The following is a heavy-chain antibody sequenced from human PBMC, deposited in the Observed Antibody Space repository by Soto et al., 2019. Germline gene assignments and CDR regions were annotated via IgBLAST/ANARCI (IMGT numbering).Heavy chain of an antibody. D-gene: IGHD5-18*01. CDR3: ARVLDTAMGPDWLDP. CDR2: IYYSGST. V-gene: IGHV4-30-4*01. Sequence: PSETLSLTCTVSGGSISTGDYYWSWIRQPPGKGLEWIGYIYYSGSTYYNPSLKSRVTISVDTSKNQFSLKVSSVTAADTAVYYCARVLDTAMGPDWLDPWGQGTLVTVSS. CDR1: GGSISTGDYY. J-gene: IGHJ5*02.